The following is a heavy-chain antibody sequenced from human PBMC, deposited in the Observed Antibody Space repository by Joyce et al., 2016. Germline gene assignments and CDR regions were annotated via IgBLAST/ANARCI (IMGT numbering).Heavy chain of an antibody. V-gene: IGHV4-4*02. Sequence: QVQLQESGPGLVRPSGTLSLTCAVSGDSITTNNWWSWVRQPPGKGLEWIGDVHHSGSTNSNPSLKSRVTISVDQSNNHCSLSLTSVTAADTAVYYCARRELYGDYAYFQRWGQGALVTVSS. CDR2: VHHSGST. D-gene: IGHD4-17*01. CDR3: ARRELYGDYAYFQR. CDR1: GDSITTNNW. J-gene: IGHJ1*01.